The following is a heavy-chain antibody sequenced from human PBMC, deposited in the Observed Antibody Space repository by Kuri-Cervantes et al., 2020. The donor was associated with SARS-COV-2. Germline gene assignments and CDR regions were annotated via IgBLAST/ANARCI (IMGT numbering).Heavy chain of an antibody. D-gene: IGHD5-18*01. Sequence: ASVKVSCKAPETTFPNYDINWVRQATGQGLEWMGMVKTNSGNTLYAQIFQGRVTMTRDTSISTAYMELSRLRSDDTAVYYCARDWGWIQLWPTDAFDIWGQGTMVTVSS. V-gene: IGHV1-8*01. CDR3: ARDWGWIQLWPTDAFDI. CDR1: ETTFPNYD. CDR2: VKTNSGNT. J-gene: IGHJ3*02.